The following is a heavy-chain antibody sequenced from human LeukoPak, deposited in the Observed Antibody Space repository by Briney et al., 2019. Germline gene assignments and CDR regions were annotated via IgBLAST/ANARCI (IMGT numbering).Heavy chain of an antibody. D-gene: IGHD4-23*01. V-gene: IGHV1-46*01. Sequence: ASVKVSCKASGYTFTSYYMHWVRQAPGQGLEWMGIINPSGGSTSYAQKFQGRVTMTRDMSTSTVYMELSSLRSEDTAVYYCARAYGGNSLGLIFDYWGQGTLVTVSS. CDR2: INPSGGST. CDR1: GYTFTSYY. J-gene: IGHJ4*02. CDR3: ARAYGGNSLGLIFDY.